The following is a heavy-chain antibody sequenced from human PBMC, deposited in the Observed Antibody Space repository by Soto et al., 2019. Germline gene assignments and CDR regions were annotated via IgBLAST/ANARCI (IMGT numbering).Heavy chain of an antibody. V-gene: IGHV5-10-1*01. D-gene: IGHD3-22*01. J-gene: IGHJ4*02. CDR1: GYSFAGYW. CDR2: IDPSDSQT. CDR3: ARQIYDSDTGPNFQYYFDS. Sequence: GESLKISCKGSGYSFAGYWITWVRQKPGKGLECMGRIDPSDSQTYYSPSFRGHVTISVTKSITTVFLQWSSLRASDTAMYYCARQIYDSDTGPNFQYYFDSWGQGTPVTVSS.